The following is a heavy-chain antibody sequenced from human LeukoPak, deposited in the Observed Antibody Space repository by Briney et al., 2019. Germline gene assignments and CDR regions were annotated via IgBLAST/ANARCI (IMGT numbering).Heavy chain of an antibody. CDR2: IWYDGSNK. CDR1: GFTFSSYG. V-gene: IGHV3-33*01. CDR3: ARELIAAAGTGWFDP. D-gene: IGHD6-13*01. Sequence: PGGSLRLSCAASGFTFSSYGMHWVRQAPGKGLEWVAVIWYDGSNKYYADSVKGRFTISRDNSKNTLYLRMNSLRAEDTAVYYCARELIAAAGTGWFDPWGQGTLVTVSS. J-gene: IGHJ5*02.